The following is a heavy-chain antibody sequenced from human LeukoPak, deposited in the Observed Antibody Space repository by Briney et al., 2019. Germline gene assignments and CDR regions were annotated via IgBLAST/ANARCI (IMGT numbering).Heavy chain of an antibody. Sequence: GGSLRLSCAGSGFTFNSYGMHWVRQAPGKGLEWVAVISYDGRNKFYADSVKGRFTISRDNSKNTLYLQMNSLGAEDTALYHCAKDLAGYSKDRDFGMDVWGQGTTVTVSS. CDR1: GFTFNSYG. J-gene: IGHJ6*02. D-gene: IGHD4-11*01. CDR2: ISYDGRNK. CDR3: AKDLAGYSKDRDFGMDV. V-gene: IGHV3-30*18.